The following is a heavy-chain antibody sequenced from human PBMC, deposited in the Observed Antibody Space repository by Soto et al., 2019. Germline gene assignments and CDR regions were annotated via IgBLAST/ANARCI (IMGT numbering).Heavy chain of an antibody. V-gene: IGHV4-59*01. CDR2: IYYSGST. CDR1: GGSISSYY. Sequence: GTPSLTCTVSGGSISSYYWSWIRQPPGKGLEWIGYIYYSGSTNYNPSLKSRVTISVDTSKNQFSLKLSSVTAADTAVYYCARVYCSGGSCYSHFDYWGQGTLVTVS. D-gene: IGHD2-15*01. CDR3: ARVYCSGGSCYSHFDY. J-gene: IGHJ4*02.